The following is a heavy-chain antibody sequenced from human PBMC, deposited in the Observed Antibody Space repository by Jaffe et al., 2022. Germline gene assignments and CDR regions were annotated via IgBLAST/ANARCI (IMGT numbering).Heavy chain of an antibody. Sequence: QVQLVQSGAEVKKPGASVKVSCKASGYTFTSYDINWVRQATGQGLEWMGWMNPNSGNTGYAQKFQGRVTMTRNTSISTAYMELSSLRSEDTAVYYCARGVKDSSSWYPVDYYYYYYMDVWGKGTTVTVSS. V-gene: IGHV1-8*01. J-gene: IGHJ6*03. CDR2: MNPNSGNT. CDR3: ARGVKDSSSWYPVDYYYYYYMDV. D-gene: IGHD6-13*01. CDR1: GYTFTSYD.